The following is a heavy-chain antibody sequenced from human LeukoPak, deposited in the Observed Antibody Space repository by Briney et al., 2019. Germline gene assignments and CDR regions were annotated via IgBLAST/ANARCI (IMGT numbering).Heavy chain of an antibody. D-gene: IGHD3-22*01. CDR1: GFTFSSYG. V-gene: IGHV3-30*18. CDR2: ISYDGSNK. J-gene: IGHJ4*02. Sequence: PRGSPRLSCAASGFTFSSYGMHWGRQAPGKGLEWGAVISYDGSNKYYADSVKGRFTISRDNSKNTLYLQMNSLRAEDTAVYYCAKEYSSGYLAVDYWGQGTLVTVSS. CDR3: AKEYSSGYLAVDY.